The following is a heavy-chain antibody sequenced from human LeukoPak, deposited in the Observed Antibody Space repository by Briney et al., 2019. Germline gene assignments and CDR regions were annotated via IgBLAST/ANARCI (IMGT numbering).Heavy chain of an antibody. J-gene: IGHJ4*02. CDR1: GGSFSGYY. CDR2: INHSGST. CDR3: ARMRLRVYFPTYYFDY. Sequence: SETLSLTCAVYGGSFSGYYWSWIRQPPGKGLEWIGEINHSGSTNYNPSLKSRVTISVDTSKNQFSLKLSSVTAADTAVYYCARMRLRVYFPTYYFDYWGQGTLVTVSS. V-gene: IGHV4-34*01. D-gene: IGHD2/OR15-2a*01.